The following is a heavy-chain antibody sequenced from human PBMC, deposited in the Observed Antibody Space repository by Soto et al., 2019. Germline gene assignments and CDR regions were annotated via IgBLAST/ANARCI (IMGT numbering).Heavy chain of an antibody. V-gene: IGHV3-30*18. CDR1: GFTFSSYG. J-gene: IGHJ6*03. D-gene: IGHD2-15*01. CDR3: AKDPYCSGGSCYSDSGWVSMDV. CDR2: ISYDGSNK. Sequence: GGSLRLSCAASGFTFSSYGMHWVRQAPGKGLEWVAVISYDGSNKYYADSVKGRFTISRDNSKNTLYLQMNSLRAEDTAVYYCAKDPYCSGGSCYSDSGWVSMDVWGKGTTVTVSS.